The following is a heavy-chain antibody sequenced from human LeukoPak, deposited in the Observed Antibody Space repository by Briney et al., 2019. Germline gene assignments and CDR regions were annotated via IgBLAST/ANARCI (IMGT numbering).Heavy chain of an antibody. CDR2: INPSGGST. CDR1: GYTFTSYY. J-gene: IGHJ4*02. D-gene: IGHD3-22*01. V-gene: IGHV1-46*01. Sequence: ASVKVSCKASGYTFTSYYMHWVRQAPGQGLEWMGIINPSGGSTSYAQKFQGRVTMTRDTSTSTVYMELSSLRPEDTAVYYCARDQTMIVVVKGPGLGYWGQGTLVTVSS. CDR3: ARDQTMIVVVKGPGLGY.